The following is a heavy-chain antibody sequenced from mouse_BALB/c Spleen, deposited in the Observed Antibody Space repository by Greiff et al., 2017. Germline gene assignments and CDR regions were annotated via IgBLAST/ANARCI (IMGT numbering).Heavy chain of an antibody. V-gene: IGHV3-6*02. D-gene: IGHD2-1*01. Sequence: EVQVVESGPGLVKPSQSLSLTCSVTGYSITSGYYWNWIRQFPGNKLEWMGYISYDGSNNYNPSLKNRISITRDTSKNQFFLKLNSVTTEDTATYYCARGDLLRAMDYWGQGTSVTVSS. CDR3: ARGDLLRAMDY. CDR1: GYSITSGYY. CDR2: ISYDGSN. J-gene: IGHJ4*01.